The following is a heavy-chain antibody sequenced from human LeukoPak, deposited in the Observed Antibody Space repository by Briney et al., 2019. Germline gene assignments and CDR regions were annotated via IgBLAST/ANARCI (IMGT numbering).Heavy chain of an antibody. CDR2: ISSSGSTI. Sequence: GGSLRLSCAASGFTFSSYEMNWVRQAPGKGLEWVSYISSSGSTIYYADSVKGRFTISRDNAKNSLYLQMTSLRAEDTAVYYCARGYYYDSSGHDPNFDYWGQGTLVTVSS. CDR3: ARGYYYDSSGHDPNFDY. CDR1: GFTFSSYE. V-gene: IGHV3-48*03. D-gene: IGHD3-22*01. J-gene: IGHJ4*02.